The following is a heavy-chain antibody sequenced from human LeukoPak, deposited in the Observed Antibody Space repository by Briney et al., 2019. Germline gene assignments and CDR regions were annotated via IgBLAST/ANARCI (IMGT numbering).Heavy chain of an antibody. V-gene: IGHV1-18*01. CDR1: GYTFRTYG. D-gene: IGHD4-23*01. Sequence: ASVKVSCKASGYTFRTYGISWVRQAPGQGLEWMGWISAHSGNTNYPQKLQGRVTMTTDTSTTTAYMELRSLTSDDTAIYYCARDPGDYGGFLDHRGQGTLVTVSS. J-gene: IGHJ4*02. CDR3: ARDPGDYGGFLDH. CDR2: ISAHSGNT.